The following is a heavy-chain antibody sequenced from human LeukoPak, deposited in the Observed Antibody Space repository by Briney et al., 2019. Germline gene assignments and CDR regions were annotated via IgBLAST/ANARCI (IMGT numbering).Heavy chain of an antibody. CDR1: GFTFSSYA. CDR2: ISGSGGST. Sequence: GGSLRLSCAASGFTFSSYAMNWVRQAPGKGLEWVSAISGSGGSTYYADSVKGRFTISRDNSKNTLYLQMNSLRAEDTAVYYCAKGLDFWSGYSHDYWGQGTLVTVSS. V-gene: IGHV3-23*01. CDR3: AKGLDFWSGYSHDY. J-gene: IGHJ4*02. D-gene: IGHD3-3*01.